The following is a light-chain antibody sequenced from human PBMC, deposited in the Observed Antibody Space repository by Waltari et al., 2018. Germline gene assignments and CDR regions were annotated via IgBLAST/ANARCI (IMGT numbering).Light chain of an antibody. J-gene: IGKJ1*01. V-gene: IGKV4-1*01. Sequence: DIAMTQSPLSLPVTPGEPATINCKSTQRVLYSSNNKNYLPWYQQKPGQPPKLLICWASIRESGVPDRFSGSGSGTDFTLTISSLQAEDVAVYYCQQYYSTPPTFGQGTKVEIK. CDR1: QRVLYSSNNKNY. CDR3: QQYYSTPPT. CDR2: WAS.